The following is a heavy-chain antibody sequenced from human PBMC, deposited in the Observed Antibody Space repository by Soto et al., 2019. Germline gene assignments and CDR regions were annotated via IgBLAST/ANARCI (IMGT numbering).Heavy chain of an antibody. CDR1: GGSISSYY. D-gene: IGHD3-3*01. Sequence: QVQLQESGPGLVKPSETLSLTCTVSGGSISSYYWSWIRQPPGKGLKWIGYIYYSGSTNYNPSRKSRVTISVDTSKNQFSLKLSSVTAADTAVYYCARRVFEAGLEYFQHWGQGILVTVSS. CDR2: IYYSGST. V-gene: IGHV4-59*01. CDR3: ARRVFEAGLEYFQH. J-gene: IGHJ1*01.